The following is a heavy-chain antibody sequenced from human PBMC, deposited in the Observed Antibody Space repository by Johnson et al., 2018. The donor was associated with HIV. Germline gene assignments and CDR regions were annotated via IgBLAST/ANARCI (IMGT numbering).Heavy chain of an antibody. Sequence: VLLVESGGGVVQPGRSLRLSCAASGFTFSSYAMHWVRQAPGKGLEWVAVISYDGSNKYYADSVKGRFTISRDNSKNTLYLQMNTLRAEDTAVYYCAKASDGTWQHAFDIWGQGTMVTVSS. V-gene: IGHV3-30*14. D-gene: IGHD2-21*02. CDR2: ISYDGSNK. CDR1: GFTFSSYA. CDR3: AKASDGTWQHAFDI. J-gene: IGHJ3*02.